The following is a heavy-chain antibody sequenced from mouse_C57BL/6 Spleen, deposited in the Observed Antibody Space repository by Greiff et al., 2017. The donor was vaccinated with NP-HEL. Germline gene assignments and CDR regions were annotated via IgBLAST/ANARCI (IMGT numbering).Heavy chain of an antibody. J-gene: IGHJ2*01. D-gene: IGHD1-1*01. CDR3: AREDYYGSSYGLDY. Sequence: VQLQQSGAELVKPGASVKLSCKASGYTFTSYWMHWVKQRPGQGLEWIGMIHPNSGSTNYNEKFKSKATLTVDKSSSTAYMQLSSLTSEDSAVYYCAREDYYGSSYGLDYWGQGTTLTVSS. CDR1: GYTFTSYW. CDR2: IHPNSGST. V-gene: IGHV1-64*01.